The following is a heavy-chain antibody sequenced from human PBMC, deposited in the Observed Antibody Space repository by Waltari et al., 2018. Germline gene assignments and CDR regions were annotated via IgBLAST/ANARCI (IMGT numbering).Heavy chain of an antibody. D-gene: IGHD5-18*01. J-gene: IGHJ4*02. CDR3: ARLKYSYGYVFDY. V-gene: IGHV4-34*01. CDR1: GGSFSGYY. Sequence: QVQLQQWGAGLLKPSETLSLTCAVYGGSFSGYYWSWIRQPPGKGLEWIGEINHRGSTNYNPSLKSRVTISVDTSKNQFSLKLSSVTAADTAVYYCARLKYSYGYVFDYWGQGTLVTVSS. CDR2: INHRGST.